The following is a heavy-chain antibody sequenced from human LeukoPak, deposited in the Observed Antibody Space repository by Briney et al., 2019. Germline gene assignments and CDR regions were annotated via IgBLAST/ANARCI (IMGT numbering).Heavy chain of an antibody. V-gene: IGHV3-30*04. D-gene: IGHD2-21*02. CDR2: ISYDGSNK. CDR1: GFTFSSYA. Sequence: GGSLRLSCAASGFTFSSYAMHWVRQAPGKGLEWVAVISYDGSNKYYADSVKGRFTVSRDNGKRSLYLHMNSLRAEDTAMYYCARGESSYCSGGCYFASWGQGTLVTISS. CDR3: ARGESSYCSGGCYFAS. J-gene: IGHJ5*01.